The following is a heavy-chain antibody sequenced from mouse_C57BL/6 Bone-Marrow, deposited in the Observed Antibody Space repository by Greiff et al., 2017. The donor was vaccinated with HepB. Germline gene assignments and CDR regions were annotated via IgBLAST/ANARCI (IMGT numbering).Heavy chain of an antibody. CDR2: IYPGSGNT. V-gene: IGHV1-66*01. CDR1: GYSFTSYY. Sequence: VQLQQSGPELVKPGASVKISCKASGYSFTSYYIHWVKQRPGQGLEWIGWIYPGSGNTKYNEKFKGKATLTADTSSSTAYMQLSSLTSEDSAVYYCARITTVVAHYAMDYWGQGTSVTVSS. D-gene: IGHD1-1*01. CDR3: ARITTVVAHYAMDY. J-gene: IGHJ4*01.